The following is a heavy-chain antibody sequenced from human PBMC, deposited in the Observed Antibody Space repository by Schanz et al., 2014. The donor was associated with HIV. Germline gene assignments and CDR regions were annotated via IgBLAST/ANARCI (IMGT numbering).Heavy chain of an antibody. CDR3: PGDQGYCPGSTCYSWYYFDS. J-gene: IGHJ4*02. CDR1: GFIFDGYY. CDR2: IDSDGESK. V-gene: IGHV3-11*01. Sequence: QVQLVESGGGLVEPGGSLRLSCEASGFIFDGYYLTWIRQAPGKGLEWVSSIDSDGESKFYTDSVEVRFTVSRDNAKNSLCLQMNSRTVEDTAFYSWPGDQGYCPGSTCYSWYYFDSGGQGTPVTVSS. D-gene: IGHD2-21*02.